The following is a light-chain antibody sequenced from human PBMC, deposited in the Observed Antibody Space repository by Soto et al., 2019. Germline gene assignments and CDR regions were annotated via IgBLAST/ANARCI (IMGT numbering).Light chain of an antibody. CDR2: GAS. CDR1: QSVSGY. CDR3: QQYNPWTRT. Sequence: EIVMTQSPATLSVSPGERATLSCRASQSVSGYLAWYQQKPGQPPRLLIYGASTRATGIPARFSGSGTGTAFTLTIRRLQSEDFAVYYRQQYNPWTRTFGGGTKVEIK. V-gene: IGKV3-15*01. J-gene: IGKJ4*02.